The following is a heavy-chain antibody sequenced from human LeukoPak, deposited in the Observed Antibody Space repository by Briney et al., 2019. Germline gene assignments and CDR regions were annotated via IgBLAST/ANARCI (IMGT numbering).Heavy chain of an antibody. Sequence: GGSLRLSCAGSGFTFSRYAMSWVRHVPGKGLEWVSAITGSGSEIFSTDSVKGRFTISRDNAKNTLYLQMDNLRAEDTAVYYCAKDRFGSGGPNWFGPWGQGTLVTVSS. CDR1: GFTFSRYA. D-gene: IGHD3-10*01. CDR2: ITGSGSEI. CDR3: AKDRFGSGGPNWFGP. J-gene: IGHJ5*02. V-gene: IGHV3-23*01.